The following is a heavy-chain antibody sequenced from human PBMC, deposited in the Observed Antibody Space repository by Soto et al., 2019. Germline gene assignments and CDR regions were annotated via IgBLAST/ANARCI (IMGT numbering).Heavy chain of an antibody. V-gene: IGHV1-69*05. D-gene: IGHD4-17*01. Sequence: QVQLVQSGAEVKKPGSSVKVSCKASGGTFSSYAISWVRQAPGQGLEWMGGIIPIFGTANYAQKFQGRVKITXXEXTXXADMELSSLRSEDTAVYYCARRETTVGGYYYGMDVWGQGTTVTVSS. CDR3: ARRETTVGGYYYGMDV. CDR1: GGTFSSYA. CDR2: IIPIFGTA. J-gene: IGHJ6*02.